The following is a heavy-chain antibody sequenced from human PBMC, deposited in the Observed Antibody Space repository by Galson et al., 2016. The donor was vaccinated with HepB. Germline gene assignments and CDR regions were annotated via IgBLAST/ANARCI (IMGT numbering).Heavy chain of an antibody. CDR3: AKEMAEVGKPFFDY. CDR1: GFKFSRFA. J-gene: IGHJ4*02. D-gene: IGHD5-24*01. V-gene: IGHV3-23*01. CDR2: VRDNGGT. Sequence: SLRLSCAASGFKFSRFAMSWVRQAPEKGPEWVSGVRDNGGTFYADSVKGRFTISRDNSKNTLYLPMNSRKAEDTAIYYCAKEMAEVGKPFFDYWGPETQIIVSS.